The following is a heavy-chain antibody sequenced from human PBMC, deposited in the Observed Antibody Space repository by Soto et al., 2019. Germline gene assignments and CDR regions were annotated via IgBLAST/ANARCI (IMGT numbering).Heavy chain of an antibody. CDR2: IYYSGNT. J-gene: IGHJ4*02. CDR1: GGSISSSSYY. V-gene: IGHV4-39*01. CDR3: AGHESGSYSDFDY. D-gene: IGHD1-26*01. Sequence: QLQLQESGPGLVKPSETLSLTCTVSGGSISSSSYYWGWIRQPPGKGLEWIASIYYSGNTYYNPSLKSRVPISVDTSKNQFSLKLSSVTAADTAVYYCAGHESGSYSDFDYWGQGTLVTVSS.